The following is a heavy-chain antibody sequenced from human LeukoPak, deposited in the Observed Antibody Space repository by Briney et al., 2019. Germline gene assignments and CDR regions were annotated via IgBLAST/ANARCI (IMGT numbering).Heavy chain of an antibody. CDR3: ARDYGFSGSYFGQFDY. CDR1: GYTFTSYE. J-gene: IGHJ4*02. D-gene: IGHD1-26*01. V-gene: IGHV1-8*01. CDR2: MNPNSGNT. Sequence: ASVKVSCKTSGYTFTSYEINWVRQATGQGLEWMGWMNPNSGNTGYAQKFQGRATMTTDTSTSTAYMELRSLRSDDTAVYYCARDYGFSGSYFGQFDYWGQGTLVTVSS.